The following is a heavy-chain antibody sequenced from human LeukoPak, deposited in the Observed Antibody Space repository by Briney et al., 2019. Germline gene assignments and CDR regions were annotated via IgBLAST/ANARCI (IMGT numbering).Heavy chain of an antibody. CDR1: GFTFSSYA. V-gene: IGHV3-30-3*01. CDR3: AKRTFDY. CDR2: ISYDGSNK. D-gene: IGHD6-25*01. J-gene: IGHJ4*02. Sequence: GGSLRLSCAASGFTFSSYAMHWVRQAPGKGLEWVAVISYDGSNKYYADSVKGRFTISRDNSKNTLYLQMNSLRAEDTAVYYCAKRTFDYWGQGTLVTVSS.